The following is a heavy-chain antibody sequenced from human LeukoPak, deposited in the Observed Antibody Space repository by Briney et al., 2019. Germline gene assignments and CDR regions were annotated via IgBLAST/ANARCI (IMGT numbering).Heavy chain of an antibody. D-gene: IGHD6-13*01. J-gene: IGHJ4*02. CDR1: GGSFSGYY. V-gene: IGHV4-34*01. CDR2: INHSGST. Sequence: SETLSLTCAVYGGSFSGYYWSWIRQPPGKRLEWIGEINHSGSTNYNPSLKSRVTISVDTSKNQFSLKLSSVTAADTAVYYCARRRGTAAGPTSHDYWGQGTLVTVSS. CDR3: ARRRGTAAGPTSHDY.